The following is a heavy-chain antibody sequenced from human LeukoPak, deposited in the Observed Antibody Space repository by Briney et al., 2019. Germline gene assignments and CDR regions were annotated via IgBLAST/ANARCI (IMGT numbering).Heavy chain of an antibody. J-gene: IGHJ6*02. V-gene: IGHV3-23*01. CDR2: IRGGGDTT. CDR3: AKGRIDRDYYFGMDV. Sequence: GGSLRLSCAASGFTFSSYVMTWVRQAPGKGLEWVSAIRGGGDTTYYADSVKGRFTISRDNFKNTVYLQMNSLRVEDTAVYYCAKGRIDRDYYFGMDVWGLGTTVAVSS. CDR1: GFTFSSYV. D-gene: IGHD2/OR15-2a*01.